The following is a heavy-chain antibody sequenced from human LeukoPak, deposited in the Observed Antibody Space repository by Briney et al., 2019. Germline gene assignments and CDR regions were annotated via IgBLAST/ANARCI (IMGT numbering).Heavy chain of an antibody. J-gene: IGHJ4*02. Sequence: SGGSLRLSCAASGFTFSSYAMHWVRQAPGKGLEWLAVLSFDGTNKYYVDSVKGRFSISRDNSKNTLYLQMNSLRAEDTAVYYCARDRGYYYDSSGSYDYWGQGTLVTVSS. CDR3: ARDRGYYYDSSGSYDY. D-gene: IGHD3-22*01. V-gene: IGHV3-30-3*01. CDR2: LSFDGTNK. CDR1: GFTFSSYA.